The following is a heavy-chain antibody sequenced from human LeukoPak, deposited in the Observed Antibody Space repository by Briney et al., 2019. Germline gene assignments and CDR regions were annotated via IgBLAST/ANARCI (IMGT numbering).Heavy chain of an antibody. CDR3: AKEARDILTHYYWGSQFDY. J-gene: IGHJ4*02. Sequence: GGSLRLSCAASGFTFSSYAMSWVRQAPGKGLEWVAAISGRGGDTFYADSVKGRFTFSRDNSKNTMFLQMNSLRAEDTALYYCAKEARDILTHYYWGSQFDYWGQGTLVIVSS. CDR2: ISGRGGDT. D-gene: IGHD3-9*01. V-gene: IGHV3-23*01. CDR1: GFTFSSYA.